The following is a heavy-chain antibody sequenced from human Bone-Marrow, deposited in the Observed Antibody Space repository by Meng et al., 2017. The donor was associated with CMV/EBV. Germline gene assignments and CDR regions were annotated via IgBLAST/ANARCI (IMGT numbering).Heavy chain of an antibody. Sequence: GESLKISCAASGFTFSSYGMHWVRQAPGKGLEWVAFIRYDGSNKYYADSVKGRFTISRDNSKNTLYLQMNSLRAEDTAVYYCARDEYYYYGMDVWGQGTTVTVSS. CDR1: GFTFSSYG. CDR2: IRYDGSNK. CDR3: ARDEYYYYGMDV. V-gene: IGHV3-30*02. J-gene: IGHJ6*02.